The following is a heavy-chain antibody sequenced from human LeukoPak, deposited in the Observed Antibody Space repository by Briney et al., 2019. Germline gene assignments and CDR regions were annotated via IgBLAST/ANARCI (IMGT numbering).Heavy chain of an antibody. CDR1: GGSISSGDYY. CDR3: ARVSPHLNDSSGFDY. D-gene: IGHD3-22*01. CDR2: IYYSGST. J-gene: IGHJ4*02. Sequence: SQTLSLTCTVSGGSISSGDYYWSWIRQPPGKGLEWIGYIYYSGSTYYNPSLKSRVTISVDTSKNQFSLKLSSVTAEDTAVYYCARVSPHLNDSSGFDYWGQGTLVTVSS. V-gene: IGHV4-30-4*01.